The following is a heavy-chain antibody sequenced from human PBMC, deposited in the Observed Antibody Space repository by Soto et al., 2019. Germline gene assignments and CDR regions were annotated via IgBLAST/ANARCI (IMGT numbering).Heavy chain of an antibody. Sequence: GGSLRLSCAASGFTFSSYAMHWVRQAPGKGLEWVAVISYDGSNKYYADSVKGRFTISRDNSKNTLYLQMNSLRAEDTAVYYCARDGAVYSSSAYFDYWGQGTLVTVSS. D-gene: IGHD6-6*01. CDR2: ISYDGSNK. CDR1: GFTFSSYA. J-gene: IGHJ4*02. CDR3: ARDGAVYSSSAYFDY. V-gene: IGHV3-30-3*01.